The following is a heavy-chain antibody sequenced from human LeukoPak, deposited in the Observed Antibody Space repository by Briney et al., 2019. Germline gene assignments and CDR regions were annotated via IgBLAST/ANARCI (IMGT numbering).Heavy chain of an antibody. CDR2: IYYSGST. J-gene: IGHJ3*02. V-gene: IGHV4-31*03. CDR1: GGSISSGGYY. Sequence: PSQTLSLTCTVSGGSISSGGYYWSWIRQHPGKGLEWIGYIYYSGSTYYNPSLKSRVTISVDTSKNQFSLKLSSVTAADTAVYYCARETYYYDSSGYYRTDAFDIWGQGTMVTVPS. CDR3: ARETYYYDSSGYYRTDAFDI. D-gene: IGHD3-22*01.